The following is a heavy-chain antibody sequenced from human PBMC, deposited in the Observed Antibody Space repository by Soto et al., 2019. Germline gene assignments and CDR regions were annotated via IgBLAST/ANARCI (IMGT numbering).Heavy chain of an antibody. D-gene: IGHD6-25*01. Sequence: QITLKESGPTLVKPTETLTLTCSFSGFSLYTSGVGVGWIRQPPGEALEWLALIYWDDDKRYNPSRKSRLTINQDASKYQVDLTMTNMVPVETATYYRAHRRIYTSGWGWGDFDYWGQGLLVTVS. CDR3: AHRRIYTSGWGWGDFDY. CDR1: GFSLYTSGVG. V-gene: IGHV2-5*02. CDR2: IYWDDDK. J-gene: IGHJ4*02.